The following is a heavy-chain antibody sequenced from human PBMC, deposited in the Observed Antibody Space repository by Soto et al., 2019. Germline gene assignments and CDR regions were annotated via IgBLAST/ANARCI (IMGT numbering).Heavy chain of an antibody. V-gene: IGHV1-69*06. Sequence: ASLVLSLNSPGGTITSTAITWLRPAPGQGLEWMGGNIPIFGTTNDAQKCQGRVTITADKSTNTAYMELSSRRSEDTAVYYCARLGSGNRTRNYYYYGMDVWGQRTTVTVSS. D-gene: IGHD3-3*01. CDR2: NIPIFGTT. CDR1: GGTITSTA. CDR3: ARLGSGNRTRNYYYYGMDV. J-gene: IGHJ6*02.